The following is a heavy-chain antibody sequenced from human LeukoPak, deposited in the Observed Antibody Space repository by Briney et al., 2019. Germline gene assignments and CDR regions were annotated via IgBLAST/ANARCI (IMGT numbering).Heavy chain of an antibody. CDR3: AKDGSSGYYLTGNWFDP. V-gene: IGHV3-23*01. CDR2: FSVSDQTT. CDR1: GFTFSSYA. Sequence: PGGSLRLSCAASGFTFSSYAMSWVRQAPGKGLEWVSGFSVSDQTTYYADSVKGRFTISRDNAKNTLYLEINSLRAEDTAVYYCAKDGSSGYYLTGNWFDPWGQGTLVTVSS. D-gene: IGHD3-22*01. J-gene: IGHJ5*02.